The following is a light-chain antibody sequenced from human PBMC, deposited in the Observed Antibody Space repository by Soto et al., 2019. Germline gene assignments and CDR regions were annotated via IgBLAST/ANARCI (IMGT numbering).Light chain of an antibody. Sequence: QSVLTQPPSASGTPGQRVTISCSGSSSNIGSNYVYWYQQLPGPAPKLLIYSNNQRPSGVPDRFSGSKSGTSASLAISGLRSEDEADYYWAAWDDSLSVGVFGGGTKLTVL. V-gene: IGLV1-47*02. CDR3: AAWDDSLSVGV. CDR2: SNN. J-gene: IGLJ2*01. CDR1: SSNIGSNY.